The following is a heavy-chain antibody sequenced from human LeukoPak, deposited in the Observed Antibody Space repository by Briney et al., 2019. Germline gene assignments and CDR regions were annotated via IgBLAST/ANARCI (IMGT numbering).Heavy chain of an antibody. CDR3: ARMVIPHPPYFDY. J-gene: IGHJ4*02. CDR2: IYYSGST. CDR1: GGSISSSSYY. Sequence: SETLSLTCTVSGGSISSSSYYWGWIRQPPGKGLEWIGSIYYSGSTYYNPSLKSRVTISVDTSKNQFSLKLSSVAADTAVYYCARMVIPHPPYFDYWGQGTLVTVSS. D-gene: IGHD3-22*01. V-gene: IGHV4-39*07.